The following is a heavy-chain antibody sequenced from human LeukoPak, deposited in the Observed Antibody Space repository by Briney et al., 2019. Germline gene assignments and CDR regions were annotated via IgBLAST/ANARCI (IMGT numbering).Heavy chain of an antibody. J-gene: IGHJ5*02. Sequence: KPSETLSLTCTVSGYSISSDYYWGWIRQPPGKGLEWIGTIYHSGSTYYNPSLKSRVTISVDTSKNQFSLKLSSVTAADTAVYFCARVSQMFYFASRHPDWFDPWGQGTLVTVSS. D-gene: IGHD3-10*01. CDR2: IYHSGST. V-gene: IGHV4-38-2*02. CDR1: GYSISSDYY. CDR3: ARVSQMFYFASRHPDWFDP.